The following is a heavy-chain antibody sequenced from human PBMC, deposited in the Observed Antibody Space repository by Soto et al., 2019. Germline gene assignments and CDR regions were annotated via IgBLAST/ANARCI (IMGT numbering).Heavy chain of an antibody. CDR1: GFTFSSYS. J-gene: IGHJ4*02. V-gene: IGHV3-48*02. Sequence: VQLVESGGGLVQPGGSLRLSCAASGFTFSSYSMNWVRQAPGKGLEWVSYISSSSSTIYYADSVKGRFTISRDNAKNSLYLQMNSLRDEDTAVYYCAREGPYSSSWDFDYWGQGTLVTVSS. CDR2: ISSSSSTI. D-gene: IGHD6-13*01. CDR3: AREGPYSSSWDFDY.